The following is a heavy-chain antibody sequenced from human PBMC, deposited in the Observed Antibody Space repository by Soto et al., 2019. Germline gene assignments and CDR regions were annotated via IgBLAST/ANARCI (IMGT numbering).Heavy chain of an antibody. Sequence: EVQLLESGGGLVQPGGSLRLSCAASGFTFSSYAMRWVRQAPGKGLEWVSAICGSGGSTYYADSVKGRFTISRDNSKNSLYLQVNSLRAEDTAVYYCAKDNEEDTAMVTCGTLTKLGRSSEFGYCGQVSLVTVSS. CDR1: GFTFSSYA. CDR3: AKDNEEDTAMVTCGTLTKLGRSSEFGY. CDR2: ICGSGGST. V-gene: IGHV3-23*01. D-gene: IGHD5-18*01. J-gene: IGHJ4*02.